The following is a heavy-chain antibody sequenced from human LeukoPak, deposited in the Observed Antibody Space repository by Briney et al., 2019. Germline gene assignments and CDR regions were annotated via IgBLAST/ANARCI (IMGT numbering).Heavy chain of an antibody. D-gene: IGHD3-16*01. Sequence: SETLSLTRAVSGESFNDYYLNWIRQPPGKGLEWVGGIIRSGGTNYNPALKSRVTLSVDSSKKQFSLKMTSVTAADTAVYYCARDSAVSGGTLYYYGMDVWGQGTTVTVSS. CDR1: GESFNDYY. J-gene: IGHJ6*02. V-gene: IGHV4-34*12. CDR3: ARDSAVSGGTLYYYGMDV. CDR2: IIRSGGT.